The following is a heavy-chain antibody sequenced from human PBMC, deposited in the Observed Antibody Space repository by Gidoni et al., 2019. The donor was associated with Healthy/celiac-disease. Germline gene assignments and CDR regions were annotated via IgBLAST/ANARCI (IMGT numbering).Heavy chain of an antibody. CDR1: GGSISSGGYY. D-gene: IGHD3-9*01. V-gene: IGHV4-31*03. Sequence: QVQLPESGPGLVKPSQTLSLTCTVSGGSISSGGYYWSWIRQHPGKGLEWIGYIDYSGSTYYTPSLKSRVTISVDTSKNQFSLKLSSVTAADTAVYYCARYAVPYYDILTGHWFDPWGQGTLVTVSS. CDR3: ARYAVPYYDILTGHWFDP. J-gene: IGHJ5*02. CDR2: IDYSGST.